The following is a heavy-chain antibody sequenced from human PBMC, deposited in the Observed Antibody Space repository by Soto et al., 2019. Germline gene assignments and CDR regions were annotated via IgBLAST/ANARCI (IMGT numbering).Heavy chain of an antibody. CDR2: MYTNGRT. D-gene: IGHD7-27*01. V-gene: IGHV4-4*07. J-gene: IGHJ3*02. CDR3: AKDQSGAADI. Sequence: PSETLSLTCTVSGASIRTYSWSWIRQSAGKGLEWIGHMYTNGRTNYIPSLKSRITMSVDTSKNQFSLNLKFVTAADTAVYFCAKDQSGAADIWGQGTMVT. CDR1: GASIRTYS.